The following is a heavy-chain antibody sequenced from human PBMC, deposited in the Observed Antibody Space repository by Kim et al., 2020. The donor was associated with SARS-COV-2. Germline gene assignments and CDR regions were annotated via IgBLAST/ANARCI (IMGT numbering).Heavy chain of an antibody. CDR1: GYTFTSYG. J-gene: IGHJ6*02. CDR3: ARDHWDLAYCGGDCYQFPYYYYGMDV. V-gene: IGHV1-18*01. D-gene: IGHD2-21*02. Sequence: ASVKVSCKASGYTFTSYGISWVRQAPGQGLEWMGWISAYNGNTNYAQKLQGRVTMTTDTSTSTAYMELRSLRSDDTAVYYCARDHWDLAYCGGDCYQFPYYYYGMDVWGQGTTVTVSS. CDR2: ISAYNGNT.